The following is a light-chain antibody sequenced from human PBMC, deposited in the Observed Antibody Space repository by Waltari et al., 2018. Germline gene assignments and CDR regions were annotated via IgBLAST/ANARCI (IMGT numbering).Light chain of an antibody. CDR1: SRAVGAYTH. CDR3: SSFTTSSTYV. V-gene: IGLV2-14*03. J-gene: IGLJ1*01. Sequence: QSALTQTASVSGSPGQPITISCTGTSRAVGAYTHISWYQQNPGKAPKVMIYDVSNRPSGVSNRFSGSKSGNTASLSISGLQAEDEADYYCSSFTTSSTYVFGTGTKVTVL. CDR2: DVS.